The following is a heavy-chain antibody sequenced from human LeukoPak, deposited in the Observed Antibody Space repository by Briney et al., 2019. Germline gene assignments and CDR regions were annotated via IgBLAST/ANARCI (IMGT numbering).Heavy chain of an antibody. Sequence: GGSLRLSCTASGFTFSSYGMHWVRQAPGKGLEWVSGINWSGGSTGYGDSVKGRFTISRDKTSLYLQMNSLRAEDTAVYYCANGRWLQLVGDYFDYWGQGTLVTVSS. V-gene: IGHV3-20*04. J-gene: IGHJ4*02. CDR3: ANGRWLQLVGDYFDY. CDR2: INWSGGST. CDR1: GFTFSSYG. D-gene: IGHD5-24*01.